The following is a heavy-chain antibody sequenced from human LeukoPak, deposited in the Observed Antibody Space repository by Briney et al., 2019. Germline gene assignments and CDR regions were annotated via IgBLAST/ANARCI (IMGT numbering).Heavy chain of an antibody. CDR3: ATGTYYYGLNIFNI. D-gene: IGHD3-10*01. CDR2: ISAYNGNT. V-gene: IGHV1-18*01. J-gene: IGHJ3*02. Sequence: ASVKVSCKASGYTFTSYGISWVRQAPGQGLEWMGWISAYNGNTNYAQKLQGRVTMTEDTSTDTAYMELSSLRSEDTAVYYCATGTYYYGLNIFNIWGQGTMVTVSS. CDR1: GYTFTSYG.